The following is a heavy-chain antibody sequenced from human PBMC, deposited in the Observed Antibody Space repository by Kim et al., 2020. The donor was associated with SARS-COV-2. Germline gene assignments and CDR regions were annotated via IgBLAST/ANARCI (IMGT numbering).Heavy chain of an antibody. V-gene: IGHV3-7*03. CDR2: INDDGSEK. CDR3: LREEIA. Sequence: GGSLRLSCTDSRLTFSTHWMSWVRQAPGKGLEWVANINDDGSEKNYVDSVKGRFTISRDTSKKSVYLEMNSLRGEDTAVYYCLREEIAWGQGPLVTVSS. J-gene: IGHJ5*02. CDR1: RLTFSTHW.